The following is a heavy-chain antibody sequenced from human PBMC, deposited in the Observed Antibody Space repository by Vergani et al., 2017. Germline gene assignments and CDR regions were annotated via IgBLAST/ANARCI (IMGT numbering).Heavy chain of an antibody. CDR1: GFTFSSYE. J-gene: IGHJ5*02. CDR2: ISSSGSTI. Sequence: EVQLVESGGGLVQPGGSLRLSCAASGFTFSSYEMNWVRQAPGKGLEWVSYISSSGSTIYYADSVKGRFTISRDNAKNSLYLQMNSLRAEDTAVYYCARVVQLERRVWFDPWGQGTLVTVSS. D-gene: IGHD1-1*01. V-gene: IGHV3-48*03. CDR3: ARVVQLERRVWFDP.